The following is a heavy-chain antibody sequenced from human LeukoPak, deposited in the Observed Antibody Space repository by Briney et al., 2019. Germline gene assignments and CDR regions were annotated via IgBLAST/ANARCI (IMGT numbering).Heavy chain of an antibody. CDR1: GDSISSGGYW. CDR2: ISYGGNT. D-gene: IGHD5-12*01. J-gene: IGHJ4*02. Sequence: SETLSLTCAVSGDSISSGGYWWSWIRQHPGKGPEWIVYISYGGNTYYNPSLKSRVAISADTPKNQFSLKLSSTTAADTAVYYCARAPVATPSEFDYWGQGTLVTVFS. V-gene: IGHV4-31*11. CDR3: ARAPVATPSEFDY.